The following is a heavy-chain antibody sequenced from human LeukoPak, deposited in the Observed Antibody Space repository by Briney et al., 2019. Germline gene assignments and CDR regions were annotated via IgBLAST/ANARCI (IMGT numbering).Heavy chain of an antibody. Sequence: PSETLSLTCTVSGGSISSNTYYWGWIRQPPGKGLEWIGSIYYSGSTYYNPSLKSRVTISVDTSKNQFSLKLSSVTAADTAVYYCARGPLRVYYDSSGYYEYWGQGTLVTVSS. CDR3: ARGPLRVYYDSSGYYEY. CDR2: IYYSGST. D-gene: IGHD3-22*01. CDR1: GGSISSNTYY. J-gene: IGHJ4*02. V-gene: IGHV4-39*07.